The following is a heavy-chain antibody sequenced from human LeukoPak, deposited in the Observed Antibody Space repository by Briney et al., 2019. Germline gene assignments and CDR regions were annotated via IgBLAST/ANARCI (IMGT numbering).Heavy chain of an antibody. D-gene: IGHD1/OR15-1a*01. J-gene: IGHJ4*02. Sequence: SQTLSLTCAVSGGSISSGGYSWSWIRQPPGKGLEWIGYIYHSGSTYYNPSLKSRVTISVDRSKNQFSLKLSSVTAADTAVYYCARARGPNTYYFDYWGQGTLVTVSS. CDR3: ARARGPNTYYFDY. CDR1: GGSISSGGYS. CDR2: IYHSGST. V-gene: IGHV4-30-2*01.